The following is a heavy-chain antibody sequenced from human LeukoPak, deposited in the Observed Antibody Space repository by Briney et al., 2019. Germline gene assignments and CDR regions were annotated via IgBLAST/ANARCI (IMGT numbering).Heavy chain of an antibody. D-gene: IGHD3-10*01. CDR3: ARESYMVRGVIKNYGMDV. CDR1: GYSISSGYY. V-gene: IGHV4-38-2*02. J-gene: IGHJ6*02. Sequence: PSETLSLTCTVSGYSISSGYYWGWIRQPPGKGLEWIGSIYHSGSTYYNPSLKSRVTISVDTSKNQFSLKLSSVTAADTAVYYCARESYMVRGVIKNYGMDVWGQGTTVTVSS. CDR2: IYHSGST.